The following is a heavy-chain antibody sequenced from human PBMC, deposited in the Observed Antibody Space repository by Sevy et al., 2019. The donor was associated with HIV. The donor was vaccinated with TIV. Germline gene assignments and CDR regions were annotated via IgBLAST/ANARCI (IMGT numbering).Heavy chain of an antibody. CDR1: GFTFSDSW. CDR2: INEDGSRL. CDR3: ARDRAYSAVDY. V-gene: IGHV3-7*01. Sequence: GGSLRLSCVASGFTFSDSWMIWVRQAPGKGLERITFINEDGSRLGYGDSVRGRFTISRENIKNSLYLQMNNLRAEDTALYFCARDRAYSAVDYWGQRTLVTVSS. D-gene: IGHD5-18*01. J-gene: IGHJ4*02.